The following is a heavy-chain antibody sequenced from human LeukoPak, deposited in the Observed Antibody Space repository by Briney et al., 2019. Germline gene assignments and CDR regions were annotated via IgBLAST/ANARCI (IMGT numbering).Heavy chain of an antibody. D-gene: IGHD6-19*01. CDR2: ISSSSSTI. J-gene: IGHJ4*02. V-gene: IGHV3-48*01. Sequence: GGSLRPSCAASGFTFSSYSMNWVRQAPGKGLEWVSYISSSSSTIYYADSVKGRFTISRDNSKNTLYLQMNSLRAEDTAVYYCARRGHSGWVDYWGQGTLVTVSS. CDR3: ARRGHSGWVDY. CDR1: GFTFSSYS.